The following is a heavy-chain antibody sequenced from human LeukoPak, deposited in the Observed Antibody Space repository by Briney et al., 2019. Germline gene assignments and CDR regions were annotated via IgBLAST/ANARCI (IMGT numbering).Heavy chain of an antibody. J-gene: IGHJ3*02. CDR2: IRYDGSNK. CDR3: ARILRGIPGYSSSWNEGSDAFDI. V-gene: IGHV3-30*02. D-gene: IGHD6-13*01. Sequence: GGSLRLSCAASGFTFSSYGMHWVRQAPGKGLEWVAFIRYDGSNKYYADSVKGRFTISRDNAKNSLYLQMNSLRAEDTAVYYCARILRGIPGYSSSWNEGSDAFDIWGQGTMVTVSS. CDR1: GFTFSSYG.